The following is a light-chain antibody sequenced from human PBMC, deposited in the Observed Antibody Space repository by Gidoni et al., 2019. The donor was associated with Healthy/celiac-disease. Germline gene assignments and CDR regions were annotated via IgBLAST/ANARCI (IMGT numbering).Light chain of an antibody. CDR1: QSVSSSY. V-gene: IGKV3-20*01. CDR2: GAS. Sequence: ELVLTQSPGTLSLSPGERATLSCRASQSVSSSYLAWYQQKPGQAPRLLIYGASSRATGIPDRFSGSGSGTDFTLTISRLEPEDFAVYYCQQYGSSPTITFGQXTRLEIK. J-gene: IGKJ5*01. CDR3: QQYGSSPTIT.